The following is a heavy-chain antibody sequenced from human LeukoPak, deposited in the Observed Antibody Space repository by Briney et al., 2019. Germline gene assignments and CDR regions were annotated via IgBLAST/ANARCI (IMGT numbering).Heavy chain of an antibody. D-gene: IGHD3-22*01. CDR3: AADPQYYYDSSGYYDY. CDR1: GFTFTSSA. Sequence: ASVTVSCTASGFTFTSSAVQWVRQARGQRLGWIGWIVVGSGNTNYAQKFQERVTITRDMSTSTAYMELSSLRSEDTAVYYCAADPQYYYDSSGYYDYWGQGTLVTVSS. CDR2: IVVGSGNT. V-gene: IGHV1-58*01. J-gene: IGHJ4*02.